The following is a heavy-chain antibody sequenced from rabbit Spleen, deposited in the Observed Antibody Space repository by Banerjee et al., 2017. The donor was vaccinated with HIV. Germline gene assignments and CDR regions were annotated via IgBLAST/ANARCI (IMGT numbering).Heavy chain of an antibody. J-gene: IGHJ6*01. CDR2: IAGSSSDFT. CDR1: GFSFSSSDY. V-gene: IGHV1S40*01. D-gene: IGHD8-1*01. Sequence: QQLVESGGGLVKPGASLTLTCTASGFSFSSSDYMCWVRQAPGKGLEWISCIAGSSSDFTYSATWAKGRFTCSKTSSTTVTLQMTSLTVADTATYFCARDTGSSFSSYGMDLWGPGTLVTVS. CDR3: ARDTGSSFSSYGMDL.